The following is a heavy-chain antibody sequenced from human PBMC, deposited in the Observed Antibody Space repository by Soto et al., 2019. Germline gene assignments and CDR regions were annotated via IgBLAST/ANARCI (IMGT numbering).Heavy chain of an antibody. J-gene: IGHJ4*02. CDR2: ISSSSSTI. CDR3: AGGDVDDYGDYATPPNPY. Sequence: EVQLVESGGGLVQPGGSLRLSCAASGFTFSSYSMNWVRQAPGKGLEWVSYISSSSSTIYYADSVKGRFTISRDNAKNSLYLQMNSLRAEATAVYYWAGGDVDDYGDYATPPNPYWGEGTLVTVTS. V-gene: IGHV3-48*01. D-gene: IGHD4-17*01. CDR1: GFTFSSYS.